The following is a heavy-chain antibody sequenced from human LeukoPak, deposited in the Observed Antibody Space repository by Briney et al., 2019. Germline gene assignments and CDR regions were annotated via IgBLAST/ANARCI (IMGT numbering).Heavy chain of an antibody. CDR1: AYSISSGFY. J-gene: IGHJ4*02. V-gene: IGHV4-38-2*02. D-gene: IGHD5-12*01. Sequence: SETLSLTCTVSAYSISSGFYWGWIRQPPGKGLEWIGSIYHSGSTSYNPSLKSRVTISLDTSKNQFSLKLSSLTAADTAVYYCARIFMATALDYWGQGTLVTVSS. CDR2: IYHSGST. CDR3: ARIFMATALDY.